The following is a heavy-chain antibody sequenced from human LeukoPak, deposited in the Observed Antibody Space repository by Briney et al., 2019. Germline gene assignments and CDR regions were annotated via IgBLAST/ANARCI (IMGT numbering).Heavy chain of an antibody. V-gene: IGHV4-34*01. CDR2: INHSGST. Sequence: PSETLSLTCAVYGGSFSGYYWSWIRQPPGKGLEWIGEINHSGSTNYNPSLKSRVTISVDTSKNQFSLQLNSVTPEDTAVYYCARDQIEMATIMDYYYGMDVWGQGTTVTVS. J-gene: IGHJ6*02. CDR3: ARDQIEMATIMDYYYGMDV. D-gene: IGHD5-24*01. CDR1: GGSFSGYY.